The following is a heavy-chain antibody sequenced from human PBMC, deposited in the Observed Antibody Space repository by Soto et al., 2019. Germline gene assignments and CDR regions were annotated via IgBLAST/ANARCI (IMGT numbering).Heavy chain of an antibody. CDR1: GGSISSGGYY. CDR2: IYYSGST. V-gene: IGHV4-31*03. J-gene: IGHJ6*02. Sequence: SETLSLTCTVSGGSISSGGYYWSWIRQHPGKGLEWIGYIYYSGSTYYNPSLKSRVTISVDTSENQFSLKLSSVTAADTAVYYCARNTQYKRYSSSWDVRYYYYYGMDVWGQGTTVTVSS. D-gene: IGHD6-13*01. CDR3: ARNTQYKRYSSSWDVRYYYYYGMDV.